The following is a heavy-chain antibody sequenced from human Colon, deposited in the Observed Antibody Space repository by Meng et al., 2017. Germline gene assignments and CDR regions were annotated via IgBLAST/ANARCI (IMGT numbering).Heavy chain of an antibody. CDR1: GGSLSSGYW. Sequence: VPLQASGPGLVKPSGTLSLTCAVSGGSLSSGYWWTWVRQTPEKGLEWIGEIHHSGGTNYNPSLKSRVSISLDGSKNQFSLELGAVTAADTAMYFCARLPIPQDGAVALGGYFDSWGQGTLVTVSS. CDR2: IHHSGGT. D-gene: IGHD6-19*01. J-gene: IGHJ4*02. V-gene: IGHV4-4*02. CDR3: ARLPIPQDGAVALGGYFDS.